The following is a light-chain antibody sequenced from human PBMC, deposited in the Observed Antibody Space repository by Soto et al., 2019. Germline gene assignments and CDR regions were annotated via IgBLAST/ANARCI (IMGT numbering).Light chain of an antibody. CDR3: QQYNNWPRT. J-gene: IGKJ1*01. CDR2: GAS. CDR1: QSVSSY. Sequence: EIVLTQSPATLSLSPGERATLSCRASQSVSSYLAWYQQKPGQAPRLLIYGASSRATDIPDRFSGSGSGTEFTLTISSLQSEDFAVYYCQQYNNWPRTFGQGTKVDIK. V-gene: IGKV3D-15*01.